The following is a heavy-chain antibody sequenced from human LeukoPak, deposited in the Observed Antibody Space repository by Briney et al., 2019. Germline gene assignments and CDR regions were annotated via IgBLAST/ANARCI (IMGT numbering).Heavy chain of an antibody. CDR3: AKAYCASTICYGGGKIDY. J-gene: IGHJ4*02. V-gene: IGHV3-30*02. CDR1: GFTFSSYA. D-gene: IGHD2-2*01. CDR2: IGYDGSNK. Sequence: GWSLSLSCAASGFTFSSYAMSWVRQAPGKGPEWVAFIGYDGSNKYYADSVKGRFTISRDDSKNTLYLQMNSLRAEDTAVYYCAKAYCASTICYGGGKIDYWGQGTLVTVSS.